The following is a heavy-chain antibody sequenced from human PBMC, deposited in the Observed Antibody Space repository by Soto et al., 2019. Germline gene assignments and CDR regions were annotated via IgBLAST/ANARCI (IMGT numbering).Heavy chain of an antibody. CDR1: GYTFTSYA. D-gene: IGHD3-10*01. V-gene: IGHV1-3*01. J-gene: IGHJ4*02. CDR3: ARDTRYGSGSYYNSVPDY. CDR2: INAGNGNT. Sequence: GASVKVSCKASGYTFTSYAMHWVRQAPGQRFEWMGWINAGNGNTKYSQKFQGRVTITRDTSASTAYMELSSLRSEDTAVYYCARDTRYGSGSYYNSVPDYWGQGTLVTSPQ.